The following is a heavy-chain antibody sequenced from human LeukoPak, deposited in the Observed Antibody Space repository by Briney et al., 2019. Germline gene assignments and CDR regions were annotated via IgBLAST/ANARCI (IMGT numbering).Heavy chain of an antibody. CDR2: ISGSGGST. V-gene: IGHV3-23*01. J-gene: IGHJ1*01. Sequence: GGSLRLSCAASGFTFSSYAMSWVRQAPGKGLEWVSAISGSGGSTYYADSVKGRFTISRDNSKNTLDLQMNSLRAEDTAVYYCARQDRYRYYYDSSGHISHWGQGTLVTVSS. CDR3: ARQDRYRYYYDSSGHISH. D-gene: IGHD3-22*01. CDR1: GFTFSSYA.